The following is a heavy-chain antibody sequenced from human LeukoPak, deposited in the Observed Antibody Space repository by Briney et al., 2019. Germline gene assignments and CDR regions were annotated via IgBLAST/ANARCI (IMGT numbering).Heavy chain of an antibody. CDR1: GGSISSYY. Sequence: SETLSLTCTVSGGSISSYYWSWIRQPPGKGLEWIGYIYYSGSTNYNPSLKSRVTMSVDTSKNQFSLKLSSVTAADTAVYYCARTRGDCSSTSCHIFFDYWGQGTLVTVSS. J-gene: IGHJ4*02. CDR3: ARTRGDCSSTSCHIFFDY. D-gene: IGHD2-2*02. V-gene: IGHV4-59*12. CDR2: IYYSGST.